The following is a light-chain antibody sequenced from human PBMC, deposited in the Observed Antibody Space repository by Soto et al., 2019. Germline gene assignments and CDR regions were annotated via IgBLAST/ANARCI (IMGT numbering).Light chain of an antibody. CDR3: QQYGSSRGIT. CDR2: GAS. V-gene: IGKV3-11*01. CDR1: QSVSSY. Sequence: EIVLTQSPATLSLSPGERATLSCRASQSVSSYLAWYQQKPGQAPRLLIYGASNRATGIPARFSGSGSGTDFTLTISSLEPEDFAVYYCQQYGSSRGITFGQGTRLEIK. J-gene: IGKJ5*01.